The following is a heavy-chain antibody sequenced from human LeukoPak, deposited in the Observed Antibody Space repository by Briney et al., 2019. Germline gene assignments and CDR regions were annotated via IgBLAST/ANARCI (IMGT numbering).Heavy chain of an antibody. J-gene: IGHJ4*02. CDR1: GGSFSSYY. Sequence: SETLSLSCTISGGSFSSYYWSWIRQPPGEGLEWIGYIYYSGTTNYNPSLRSRVTISIDTSKNQFSLKLSSVTAADTAVYYCAREPRWGNSIDYWGQGTLVTVSS. D-gene: IGHD4-11*01. CDR3: AREPRWGNSIDY. V-gene: IGHV4-59*01. CDR2: IYYSGTT.